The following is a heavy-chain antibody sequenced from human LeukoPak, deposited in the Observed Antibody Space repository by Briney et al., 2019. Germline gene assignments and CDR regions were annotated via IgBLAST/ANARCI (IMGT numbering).Heavy chain of an antibody. J-gene: IGHJ3*02. Sequence: SETLSLTCTVSGGSISSGGYYWSWIRQHPGKGLEWIGYIYYSGSTYYNPSLKSRVTISVDTSKNQFSLKLSSVTAADTAVYYCARGFVYYYDSSGYATDAFDIWGQGTMVTVSS. CDR1: GGSISSGGYY. CDR3: ARGFVYYYDSSGYATDAFDI. D-gene: IGHD3-22*01. CDR2: IYYSGST. V-gene: IGHV4-31*03.